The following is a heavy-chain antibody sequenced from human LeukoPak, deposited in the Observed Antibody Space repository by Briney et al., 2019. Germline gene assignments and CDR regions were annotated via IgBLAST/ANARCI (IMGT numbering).Heavy chain of an antibody. Sequence: PGGSLRLSCAASGFTFSSCAMHWVRQAPGKGLEWVAVISYDGSNKYYADSVKGRFTISRDNSKNTLYLQMNSLRAEDTAVYYCARSSLTVVTPWDYWGQGTLVTVSS. CDR2: ISYDGSNK. CDR3: ARSSLTVVTPWDY. CDR1: GFTFSSCA. J-gene: IGHJ4*02. V-gene: IGHV3-30-3*01. D-gene: IGHD4-23*01.